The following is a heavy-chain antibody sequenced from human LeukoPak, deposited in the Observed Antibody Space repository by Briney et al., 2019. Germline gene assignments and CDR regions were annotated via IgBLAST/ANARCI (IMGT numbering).Heavy chain of an antibody. V-gene: IGHV3-7*05. D-gene: IGHD6-19*01. Sequence: GGSLRLSCAASGFTFSNYWMSWVRQAPGKGLEWVAHINQDGSEKYYVDSVKGRFTISRDNAKNSLYLQMNSLRAEDTAVYYCARDSSGWSKNYWGQGTLVTVSS. CDR3: ARDSSGWSKNY. CDR1: GFTFSNYW. J-gene: IGHJ4*02. CDR2: INQDGSEK.